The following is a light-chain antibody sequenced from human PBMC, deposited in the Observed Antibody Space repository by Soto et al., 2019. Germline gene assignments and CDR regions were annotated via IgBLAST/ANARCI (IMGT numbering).Light chain of an antibody. CDR3: SSYAGSNNV. Sequence: QSVLTQPPSASGSPGQSVTISCTGTSSDVGGYNYVSWYQQHPGKAPKLMIYEVSKRPSGVPDRFSGSKSGNTASLTVPGLQAEDEADYYCSSYAGSNNVFGTGTKLTVL. CDR1: SSDVGGYNY. V-gene: IGLV2-8*01. J-gene: IGLJ1*01. CDR2: EVS.